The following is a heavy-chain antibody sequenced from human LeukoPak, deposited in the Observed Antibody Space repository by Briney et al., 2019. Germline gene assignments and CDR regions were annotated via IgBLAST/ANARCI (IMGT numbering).Heavy chain of an antibody. J-gene: IGHJ4*02. Sequence: ASVKVSCKASGYTFTSYDINWVRQATGQGLEWMGWMNPNSGNTGYAQKFQGGVTMTRNTSISTAYMELSSLRSEDTAVYYCATSHLLPSYYYDSSGYYGSFDYWGQGTLVTVSS. CDR1: GYTFTSYD. D-gene: IGHD3-22*01. CDR3: ATSHLLPSYYYDSSGYYGSFDY. V-gene: IGHV1-8*01. CDR2: MNPNSGNT.